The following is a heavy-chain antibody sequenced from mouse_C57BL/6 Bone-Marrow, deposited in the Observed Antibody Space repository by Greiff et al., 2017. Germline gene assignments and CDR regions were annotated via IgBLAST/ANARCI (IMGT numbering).Heavy chain of an antibody. CDR2: IDPSDSET. CDR3: AREYDYEVDY. J-gene: IGHJ2*01. Sequence: QVQLQQPGAELVRPGSSVKLSCKASGYTFTSYWMHWVKQRPIQGLEWIGNIDPSDSETHYNQKFKDKATLTVDKSSSTAYMQLSSLTSEDSAVYYCAREYDYEVDYWGQGTTLTVSS. CDR1: GYTFTSYW. V-gene: IGHV1-52*01. D-gene: IGHD2-4*01.